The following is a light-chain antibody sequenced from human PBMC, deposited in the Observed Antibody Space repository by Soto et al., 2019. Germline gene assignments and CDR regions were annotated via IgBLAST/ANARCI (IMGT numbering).Light chain of an antibody. Sequence: EIVMTQSPATLSVSPGERATLSCRASQSISNNLAWYQQKVGQAPRLLIYGATTRDTGIPARFIGSGSGTEFTLTISSLQTEDFAVYYCQHYNNWPPYSFGQGTKVEIK. CDR3: QHYNNWPPYS. CDR2: GAT. V-gene: IGKV3-15*01. J-gene: IGKJ2*03. CDR1: QSISNN.